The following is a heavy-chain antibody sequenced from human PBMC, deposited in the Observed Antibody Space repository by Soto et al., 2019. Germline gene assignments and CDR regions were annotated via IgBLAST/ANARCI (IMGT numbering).Heavy chain of an antibody. Sequence: QVQLVQSGAEVKKPGASVKVSCKASGYTFTSYGISWVRQAPGQGLEGMGWISAYNGNTDYAQKLQGRVTMTTDTSTSKAYMELGSLRSDSMAVYYSAGGQGYYYESNGYPDYWGQGTLVTVSS. D-gene: IGHD3-22*01. CDR2: ISAYNGNT. CDR1: GYTFTSYG. CDR3: AGGQGYYYESNGYPDY. J-gene: IGHJ4*02. V-gene: IGHV1-18*03.